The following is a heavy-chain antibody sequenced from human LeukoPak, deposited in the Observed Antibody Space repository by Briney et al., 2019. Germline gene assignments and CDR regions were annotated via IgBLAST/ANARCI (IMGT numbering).Heavy chain of an antibody. CDR2: IKQDGSER. Sequence: GGSLRLSCAASGFTFSSYWMSWVRQAPGKGLGWVANIKQDGSERYYVDSVKGRFTISRDNAKNSLYLQMNSLRAEDTAVYYCARVERYYDFWSGYYDTAFDYWGQGTLVTVSS. V-gene: IGHV3-7*01. CDR3: ARVERYYDFWSGYYDTAFDY. CDR1: GFTFSSYW. J-gene: IGHJ4*02. D-gene: IGHD3-3*01.